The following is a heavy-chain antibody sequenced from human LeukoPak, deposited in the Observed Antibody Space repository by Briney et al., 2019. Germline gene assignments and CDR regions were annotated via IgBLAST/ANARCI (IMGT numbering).Heavy chain of an antibody. J-gene: IGHJ4*02. CDR1: GFTFGSYS. V-gene: IGHV3-48*01. CDR2: INFSSNTI. CDR3: ARMLISGNYYFDS. D-gene: IGHD1-20*01. Sequence: GGSLRLSCVVSGFTFGSYSMAWVRQAPGEGLEWLSYINFSSNTIYHADSMKGRFSTSRDNAKNSLYLQVNSLRAEDTAVYFCARMLISGNYYFDSWGQGTPVTVSP.